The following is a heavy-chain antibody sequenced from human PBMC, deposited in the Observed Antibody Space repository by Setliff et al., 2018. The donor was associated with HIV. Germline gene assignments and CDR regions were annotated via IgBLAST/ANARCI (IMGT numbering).Heavy chain of an antibody. CDR1: GGSFSGYY. Sequence: SETLSLTCAVFGGSFSGYYWSWIRQPPGKGLEWIGDINHSGSTNYNPSLKSRVTISVDTSKNQFSLKLRSVTAADTAVYYCASYYRVSGWYQEASWFFDLWGRGTLVTVSS. CDR2: INHSGST. J-gene: IGHJ2*01. CDR3: ASYYRVSGWYQEASWFFDL. V-gene: IGHV4-34*01. D-gene: IGHD6-19*01.